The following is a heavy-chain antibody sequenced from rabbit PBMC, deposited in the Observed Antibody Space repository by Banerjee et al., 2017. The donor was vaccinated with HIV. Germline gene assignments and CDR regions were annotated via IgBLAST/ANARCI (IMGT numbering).Heavy chain of an antibody. CDR2: IYAGSGST. CDR1: GFSFSRGYD. D-gene: IGHD1-1*01. Sequence: QEQLEESGGGLVKPEGSLTLTCTASGFSFSRGYDMCWVRQAPGKGLEWIGCIYAGSGSTWYASWAKGRFTISKTSSTTVTLQMTSLTAADTATYFCARSTSGYDIGDLWGPGTLVTVS. V-gene: IGHV1S45*01. J-gene: IGHJ4*01. CDR3: ARSTSGYDIGDL.